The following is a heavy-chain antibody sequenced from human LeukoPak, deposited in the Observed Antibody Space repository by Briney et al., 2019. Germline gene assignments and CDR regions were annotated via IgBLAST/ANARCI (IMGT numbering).Heavy chain of an antibody. J-gene: IGHJ3*02. D-gene: IGHD6-6*01. CDR2: INHSEST. CDR1: GGSFSGYY. CDR3: ARVSAALDAFDI. Sequence: SETLSLTCAVYGGSFSGYYWSWIRQPPGKGLEWIGEINHSESTNYNPSLKSRVTISVDTSKNQFSLKLSSVTAADTAVYYCARVSAALDAFDIWGQGTMVTVSS. V-gene: IGHV4-34*01.